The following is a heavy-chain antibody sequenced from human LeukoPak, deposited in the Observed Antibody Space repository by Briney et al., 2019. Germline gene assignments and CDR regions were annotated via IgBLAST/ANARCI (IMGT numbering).Heavy chain of an antibody. Sequence: SETLSLTCTVSGDXISSTSYFWGWIRQPPGKGLEWLGTIYYTGTTYYNPSLKSRLTISVDTSKNQFSLRLSSVSASDTAVYYCARHKCSGIYCPFDYWGQGTLVTVSS. V-gene: IGHV4-39*01. CDR1: GDXISSTSYF. CDR2: IYYTGTT. J-gene: IGHJ4*02. CDR3: ARHKCSGIYCPFDY. D-gene: IGHD2-15*01.